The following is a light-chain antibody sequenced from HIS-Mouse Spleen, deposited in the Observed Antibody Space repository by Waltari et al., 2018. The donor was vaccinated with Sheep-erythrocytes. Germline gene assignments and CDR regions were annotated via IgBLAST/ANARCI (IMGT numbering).Light chain of an antibody. J-gene: IGKJ1*01. CDR3: LQYYNYPWT. CDR2: AAS. Sequence: AIQMTQSPSSLSASVGGRVTITCRASQCIRNDLGWYQQKPGKAPKLLIYAASSLQSGVPSRFSCSGSGTDFTLTISSLQPEDFATYYCLQYYNYPWTFGQGTKVEIK. V-gene: IGKV1-6*01. CDR1: QCIRND.